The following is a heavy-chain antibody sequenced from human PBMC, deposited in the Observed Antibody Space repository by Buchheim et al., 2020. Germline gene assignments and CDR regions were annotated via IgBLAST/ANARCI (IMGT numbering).Heavy chain of an antibody. V-gene: IGHV3-23*01. Sequence: EVQLLESGGGLVQPGGSLRLSCAASGFTFSSYAMSWVRQAPGKGLEWVSAISGSGGSTYYADSVKGRFTISRANSKNTLYLQMNSLRAEDTAVYYCAKNDIVATIHEGSPFDYWGQGTL. CDR1: GFTFSSYA. D-gene: IGHD5-12*01. J-gene: IGHJ4*02. CDR3: AKNDIVATIHEGSPFDY. CDR2: ISGSGGST.